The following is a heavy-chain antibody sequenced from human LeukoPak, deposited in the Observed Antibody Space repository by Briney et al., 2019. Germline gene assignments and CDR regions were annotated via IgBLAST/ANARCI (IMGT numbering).Heavy chain of an antibody. V-gene: IGHV3-48*01. J-gene: IGHJ4*02. Sequence: GGSLRLSCAASGFTFSSYSMNWVRQAPGKGLEWVSYISSSSSTIYYADSVKGRLTISRDNAKNSLYLQMNNLRAEDTAVYYCARRFAHKVLRFLEWSLPYFDYWGQGTLVTVSS. D-gene: IGHD3-3*01. CDR1: GFTFSSYS. CDR2: ISSSSSTI. CDR3: ARRFAHKVLRFLEWSLPYFDY.